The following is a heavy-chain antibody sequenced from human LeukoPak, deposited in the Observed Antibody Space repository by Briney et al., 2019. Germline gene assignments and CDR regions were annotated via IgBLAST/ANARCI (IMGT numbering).Heavy chain of an antibody. J-gene: IGHJ4*02. CDR1: GFTFSIYA. D-gene: IGHD3-3*01. Sequence: GSLRLSCAASGFTFSIYAMSWVRQAPGKGLEWVSAISGSGGSTYYADSVKGRFTISRDNSKNTLYLQMNSLRAEDTAVYYCAKDLSEYYDFWSGYYTGFDYWGQGTLVTVSS. CDR3: AKDLSEYYDFWSGYYTGFDY. V-gene: IGHV3-23*01. CDR2: ISGSGGST.